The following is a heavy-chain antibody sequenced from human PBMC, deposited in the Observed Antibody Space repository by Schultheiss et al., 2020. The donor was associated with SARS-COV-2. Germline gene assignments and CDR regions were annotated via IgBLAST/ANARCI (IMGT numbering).Heavy chain of an antibody. CDR3: ARVTTVTWGYYFDY. CDR2: TSGSGGAT. CDR1: GFTFDDYA. V-gene: IGHV3-23*01. J-gene: IGHJ4*02. Sequence: GESLKISCAASGFTFDDYAMHWVRQAPGKGLEWVAGTSGSGGATYYADSVKGRFTISRDNSKNTLYLQMNSLRAEDTAVYYCARVTTVTWGYYFDYWGQGTLVTVSS. D-gene: IGHD4-17*01.